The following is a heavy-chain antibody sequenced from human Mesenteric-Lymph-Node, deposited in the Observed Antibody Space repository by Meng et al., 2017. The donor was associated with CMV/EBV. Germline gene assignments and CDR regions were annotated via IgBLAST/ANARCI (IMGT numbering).Heavy chain of an antibody. V-gene: IGHV3-74*01. CDR1: GFTFSSYW. CDR3: ARERDFYYGMDV. Sequence: GESLKISCAASGFTFSSYWMHWVRQAPGKGLVWVSRINSDGSSTSYADSVKGRFTISRDNAKNSLYLQMNSLRVEDTALYYCARERDFYYGMDVWGQGTTVTVSS. J-gene: IGHJ6*02. CDR2: INSDGSST.